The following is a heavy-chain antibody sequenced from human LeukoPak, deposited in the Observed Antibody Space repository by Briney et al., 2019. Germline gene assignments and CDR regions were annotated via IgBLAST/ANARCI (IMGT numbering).Heavy chain of an antibody. CDR2: IYYSGST. V-gene: IGHV4-61*01. D-gene: IGHD6-19*01. CDR1: GGSFSSGSYY. CDR3: ARDRPTGYSSGWYWGFDY. J-gene: IGHJ4*02. Sequence: PSETLSLTCTVSGGSFSSGSYYWSWIRQPPGKGLEWIGYIYYSGSTNYNPSLKSRVTISVDTSKNQFSLKLSSVTAADTAVYYCARDRPTGYSSGWYWGFDYWGQGTLVTVSS.